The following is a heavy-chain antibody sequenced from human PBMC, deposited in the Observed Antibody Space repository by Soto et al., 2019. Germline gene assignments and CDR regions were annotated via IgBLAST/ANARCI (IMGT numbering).Heavy chain of an antibody. CDR3: ARGQLGDAFDI. Sequence: ASVKVSCKASGYTFTGYYMHWVRQAPGQGLEWMGWINPNSGATNYAQKFQGWVTMTRDTPISTAYMELSRLRSDDTAVYYCARGQLGDAFDIWGPGTMVTVSS. D-gene: IGHD6-6*01. J-gene: IGHJ3*02. CDR2: INPNSGAT. V-gene: IGHV1-2*04. CDR1: GYTFTGYY.